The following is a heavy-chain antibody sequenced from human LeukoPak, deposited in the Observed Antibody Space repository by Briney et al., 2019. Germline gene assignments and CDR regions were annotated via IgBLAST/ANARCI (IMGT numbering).Heavy chain of an antibody. CDR2: ISYDGSNK. J-gene: IGHJ4*02. CDR1: GFTFSRYA. Sequence: GRSLRLSCAASGFTFSRYAMHWVRQAPGKGLEWVAVISYDGSNKYYVGSVKGRFTISRDNAKNSLYLQMNSLRAEDTAVYYCARRGGSTATGYYFDYWGQGTLVTVSS. CDR3: ARRGGSTATGYYFDY. V-gene: IGHV3-30-3*01. D-gene: IGHD3-10*01.